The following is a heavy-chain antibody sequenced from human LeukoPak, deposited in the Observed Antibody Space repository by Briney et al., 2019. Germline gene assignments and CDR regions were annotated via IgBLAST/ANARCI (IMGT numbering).Heavy chain of an antibody. V-gene: IGHV4-39*07. CDR2: VFYSGRT. J-gene: IGHJ4*02. D-gene: IGHD6-13*01. CDR1: GGSITSTSYY. Sequence: PSGTLSLTCSVSGGSITSTSYYWGWIRQPPGKGLEWIGTVFYSGRTYYNPSLKSRVTISVDTSKNQFSLRLSSVTAADTAVYYCARVTGYVMEDYFDYWGQGTLVTVSS. CDR3: ARVTGYVMEDYFDY.